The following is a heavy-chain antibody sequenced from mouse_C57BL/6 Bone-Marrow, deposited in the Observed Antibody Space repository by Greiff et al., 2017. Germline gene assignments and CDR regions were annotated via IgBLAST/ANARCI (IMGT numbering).Heavy chain of an antibody. D-gene: IGHD2-12*01. CDR3: TDYIPY. CDR2: IDPENGDT. J-gene: IGHJ3*01. V-gene: IGHV14-4*01. CDR1: GFNIKDDY. Sequence: EVKVEESGAELVRPGASVKLSCTASGFNIKDDYMHWVKQRPEQGLEWIGWIDPENGDTEYASKFQGKATITADTSSNTAYLQLSSLTSEDTAVYYCTDYIPYWGQGTLVTVSA.